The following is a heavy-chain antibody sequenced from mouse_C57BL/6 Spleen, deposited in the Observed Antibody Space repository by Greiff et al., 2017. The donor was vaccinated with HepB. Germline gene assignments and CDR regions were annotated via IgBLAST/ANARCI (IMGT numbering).Heavy chain of an antibody. CDR3: ARTPLCAMGY. CDR1: GYTFTDYY. V-gene: IGHV1-26*01. CDR2: INPNNGGT. Sequence: EVQLQQSGPELVKPGASVKISCKASGYTFTDYYMNWVKQSHGKSLEWIGDINPNNGGTSYNQKFKGKATLTVDKSSSTAYMELRSLTSEDSAVYYCARTPLCAMGYGGQGTSVTGSS. D-gene: IGHD6-2*01. J-gene: IGHJ4*01.